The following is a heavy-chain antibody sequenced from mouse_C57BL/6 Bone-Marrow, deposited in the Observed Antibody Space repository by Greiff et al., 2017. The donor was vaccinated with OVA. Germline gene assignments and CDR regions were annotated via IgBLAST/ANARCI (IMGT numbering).Heavy chain of an antibody. CDR1: GFTFSSYA. CDR2: ISDGGSYT. Sequence: EVKLMESGGGLVKPGGSLKLSCAASGFTFSSYAMSWVRQTPEKRLEWVATISDGGSYTYYPDNVKGRFTISRDNAKNNLYLQMSHLKSEDTAMYYCARERAHYYGSGAYWGQGTLVTVSA. D-gene: IGHD1-1*01. CDR3: ARERAHYYGSGAY. J-gene: IGHJ3*01. V-gene: IGHV5-4*01.